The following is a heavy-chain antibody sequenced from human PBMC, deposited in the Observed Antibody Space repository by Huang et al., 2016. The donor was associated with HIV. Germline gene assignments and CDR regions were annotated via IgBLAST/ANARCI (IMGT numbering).Heavy chain of an antibody. CDR1: GFSFRNYA. Sequence: QVQLVESGGGVVQPGRSLRRSCVASGFSFRNYAVDWVRQAPGKGLEWVAVISYDGSRKYYADSVKGRFTVARDNSKNTAYVQMNNPRGGDTAVYYCARAPEFGNYEFDQWGLGTLVTVSS. CDR2: ISYDGSRK. J-gene: IGHJ4*02. D-gene: IGHD4-4*01. CDR3: ARAPEFGNYEFDQ. V-gene: IGHV3-30*04.